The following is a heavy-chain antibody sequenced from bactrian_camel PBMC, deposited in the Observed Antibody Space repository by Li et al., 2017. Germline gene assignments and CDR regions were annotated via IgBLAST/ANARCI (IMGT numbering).Heavy chain of an antibody. CDR3: AANRAGPCVIDFLPRV. V-gene: IGHV3S31*01. Sequence: VQLVESGGGLVQPGGSLRLSCAASGFTFSSYAMSWVRQAPGKEREGVATIESSGRTMYKDSVKGRFTISKENAVSTLYLQMDSLEPEDTAMYYCAANRAGPCVIDFLPRVWGQGTQVTVS. J-gene: IGHJ4*01. CDR2: IESSGRTM. CDR1: GFTFSSYA.